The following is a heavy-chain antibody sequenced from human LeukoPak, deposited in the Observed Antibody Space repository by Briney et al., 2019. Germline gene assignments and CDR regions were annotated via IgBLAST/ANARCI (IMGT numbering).Heavy chain of an antibody. V-gene: IGHV4-59*01. CDR3: ARLHADSYFFDH. Sequence: SETLSLTCTVSGGSISSYYWSWIRQPPGRGLEWIGYIYYSGSTNYNPSLKSRVTISVDTSKNQFSLKLSSVTAADTAVYYCARLHADSYFFDHWGQGSLVTVSS. CDR2: IYYSGST. CDR1: GGSISSYY. D-gene: IGHD4-17*01. J-gene: IGHJ4*02.